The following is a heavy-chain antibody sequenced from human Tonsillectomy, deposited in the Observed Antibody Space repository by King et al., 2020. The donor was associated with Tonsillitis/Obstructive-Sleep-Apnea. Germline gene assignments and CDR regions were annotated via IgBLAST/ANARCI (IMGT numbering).Heavy chain of an antibody. V-gene: IGHV1-18*01. CDR1: GYSVTNYD. D-gene: IGHD3-10*01. Sequence: VQLVESGAEVKKPGTSVKVSCKSSGYSVTNYDISWVRQAPGQGLEWMGCISAYNGNTNCAQKFQGRVTMTTDTSTSTAYMELMSLRSDDTAIYYCAKIGLRGYYYMGVWGNGTTVTVSS. CDR3: AKIGLRGYYYMGV. J-gene: IGHJ6*03. CDR2: ISAYNGNT.